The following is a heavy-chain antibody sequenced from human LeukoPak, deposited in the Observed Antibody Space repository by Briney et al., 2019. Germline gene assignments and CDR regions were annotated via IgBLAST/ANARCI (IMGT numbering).Heavy chain of an antibody. CDR3: ASRRRVIAVAGTADY. Sequence: SETLSLTCAVYGESFSGYYWSWIRQPPGKGLEWIGEINHSGSTNYSPSLKSRVTISVDTSKNQFSLKLSSVTAADTAVYYCASRRRVIAVAGTADYWGQGTLVTVSS. V-gene: IGHV4-34*01. D-gene: IGHD6-19*01. CDR1: GESFSGYY. CDR2: INHSGST. J-gene: IGHJ4*02.